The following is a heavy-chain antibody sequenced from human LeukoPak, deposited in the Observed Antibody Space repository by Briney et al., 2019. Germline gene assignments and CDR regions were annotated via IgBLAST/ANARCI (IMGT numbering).Heavy chain of an antibody. CDR1: GLTFSSYA. D-gene: IGHD5-18*01. CDR2: ISGSGGST. CDR3: AKDLTWIQLWLPFDY. J-gene: IGHJ4*02. Sequence: GGSLRLSCAAYGLTFSSYAMSWVRQAPRKGLEWVSAISGSGGSTYYADSVKGRFTISRDNSKNTLYLQMNSLRAEDTAVYYCAKDLTWIQLWLPFDYWGQGTLVTVSS. V-gene: IGHV3-23*01.